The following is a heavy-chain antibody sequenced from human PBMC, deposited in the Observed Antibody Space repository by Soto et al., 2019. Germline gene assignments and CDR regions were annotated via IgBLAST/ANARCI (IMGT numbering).Heavy chain of an antibody. V-gene: IGHV3-74*01. CDR2: IDGVGTGT. Sequence: EVQLVQSGGGSVQPGGSLRLSCAASGFTFTNYWMHWVRQVPGKGLVWVSRIDGVGTGTSYSDSVRGRFTISRDNAENTLYLQMNSLRAEDTAVYXXTTVFEXWXXGXPXXVSS. CDR1: GFTFTNYW. CDR3: TTVFEX. D-gene: IGHD3-3*01. J-gene: IGHJ1*01.